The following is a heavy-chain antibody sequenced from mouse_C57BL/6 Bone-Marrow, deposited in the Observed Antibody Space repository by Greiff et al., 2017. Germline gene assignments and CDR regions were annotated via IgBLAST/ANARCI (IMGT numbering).Heavy chain of an antibody. Sequence: QVQLQQSGAELVKPGASVKLSCKASGYTFTSYWMHWVKQRPGQGLEWIGMIHPNSGSTNYNEKFKSKATLTVDKSSSTAYMQLSSLTSEHSAVYYCANSSYYWYFDVWGTGTTATVSS. J-gene: IGHJ1*03. D-gene: IGHD1-1*01. CDR2: IHPNSGST. V-gene: IGHV1-64*01. CDR3: ANSSYYWYFDV. CDR1: GYTFTSYW.